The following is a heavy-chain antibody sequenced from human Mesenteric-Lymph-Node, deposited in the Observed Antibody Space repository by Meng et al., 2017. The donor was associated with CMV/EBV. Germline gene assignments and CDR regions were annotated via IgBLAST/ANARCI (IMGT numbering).Heavy chain of an antibody. CDR3: ARDPGRLSWFDP. CDR1: GFTFSSYW. CDR2: IKQDGREK. V-gene: IGHV3-7*01. J-gene: IGHJ5*02. D-gene: IGHD2-8*01. Sequence: GESLKISCAASGFTFSSYWMSWVRQAPGKGLEWVANIKQDGREKYYVDSLKGRFTISRDNAKNSLYLQMNSLRAEDTAVYYCARDPGRLSWFDPWGQGTLVTVSS.